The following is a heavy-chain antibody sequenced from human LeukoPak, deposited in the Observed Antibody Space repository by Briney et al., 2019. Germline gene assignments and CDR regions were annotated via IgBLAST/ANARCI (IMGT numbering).Heavy chain of an antibody. CDR3: ARGTYYDILTGYYTPFDY. Sequence: PGGSLRLSCAASGFTFSSYWMHWVRQAPGKGLVWVSRINSDGSSTSYADSVKGRFTISRDNSKNTLYLQMNSLRAEDTAVYYCARGTYYDILTGYYTPFDYWGQGTLVTVSS. D-gene: IGHD3-9*01. CDR2: INSDGSST. CDR1: GFTFSSYW. J-gene: IGHJ4*02. V-gene: IGHV3-74*01.